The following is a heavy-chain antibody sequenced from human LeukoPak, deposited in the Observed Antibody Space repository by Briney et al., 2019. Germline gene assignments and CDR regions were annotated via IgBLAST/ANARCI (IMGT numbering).Heavy chain of an antibody. V-gene: IGHV3-48*02. J-gene: IGHJ4*02. CDR2: ISSGSSTI. CDR3: ARDLGSSSNY. D-gene: IGHD6-13*01. Sequence: GGSLRLPCAASGFAFSTYGMNWVRQAPGKGLEWISYISSGSSTIYYADSVKGRFTISRDNAKNSLYLQMNSLRDEDTAVYYCARDLGSSSNYWGQGTLVTVSS. CDR1: GFAFSTYG.